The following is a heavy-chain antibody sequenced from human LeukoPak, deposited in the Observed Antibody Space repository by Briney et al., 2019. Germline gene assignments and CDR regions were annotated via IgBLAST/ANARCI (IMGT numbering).Heavy chain of an antibody. J-gene: IGHJ6*03. V-gene: IGHV4-34*01. Sequence: SETLSLTCTVSGGSITNYYWSWIRQPPGKGLEWIGEINHSGSTNYNPSLKSRVTISVDTSKNQFSLKLSSVTAADTAVYYCARSSIAALTYYYYYMDVWGKGTTVTVSS. D-gene: IGHD6-6*01. CDR1: GGSITNYY. CDR3: ARSSIAALTYYYYYMDV. CDR2: INHSGST.